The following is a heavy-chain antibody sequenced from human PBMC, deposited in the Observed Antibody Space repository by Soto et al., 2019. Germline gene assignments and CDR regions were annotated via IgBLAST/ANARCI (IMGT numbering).Heavy chain of an antibody. J-gene: IGHJ3*02. CDR2: IWYDGSNK. D-gene: IGHD4-17*01. Sequence: GGSLRLSCTPSGFTFSTYGMHWARQAPGKGLEWVAVIWYDGSNKVYADSVKGRFTISRDNSKNTLYLQMNSLRAEDTAVYYCARDLSGDYGALDTWGQGAMVTVSS. V-gene: IGHV3-33*01. CDR3: ARDLSGDYGALDT. CDR1: GFTFSTYG.